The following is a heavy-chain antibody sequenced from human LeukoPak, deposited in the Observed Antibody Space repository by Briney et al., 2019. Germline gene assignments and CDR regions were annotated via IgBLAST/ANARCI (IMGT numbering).Heavy chain of an antibody. CDR1: GFIFSSYE. CDR3: ARSGRRSAFDY. CDR2: ISTSGNTI. J-gene: IGHJ4*02. Sequence: GGSLRLSCAASGFIFSSYEMNWVRQAPGKGLEWVSYISTSGNTIYYADSVKGRFTISRDNAKNSLYLQMNSLRAEDTAVYYCARSGRRSAFDYWCQGTLVVVSS. V-gene: IGHV3-48*03. D-gene: IGHD3-10*01.